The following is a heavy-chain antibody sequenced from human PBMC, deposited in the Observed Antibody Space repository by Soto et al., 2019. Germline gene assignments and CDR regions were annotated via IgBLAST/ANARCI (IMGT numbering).Heavy chain of an antibody. D-gene: IGHD3-3*01. J-gene: IGHJ4*02. CDR3: ARVSTIFGVVIRSYYFDY. CDR1: GFTFSSYS. CDR2: ISSSSSYI. V-gene: IGHV3-21*01. Sequence: GGSLRLSCAPSGFTFSSYSMNWVRQAPGKGLEWVSSISSSSSYIYYADSVKGRFTISRDNAKNSLYLQMNSLRAEDTAVYYCARVSTIFGVVIRSYYFDYWGQGTLVTVSS.